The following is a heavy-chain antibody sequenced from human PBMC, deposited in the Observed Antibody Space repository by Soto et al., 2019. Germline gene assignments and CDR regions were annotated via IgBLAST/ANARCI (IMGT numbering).Heavy chain of an antibody. Sequence: EVQILESGEGSVQPGGSLRLSCAASGFTFSNFAMSWVRHAPGKGLEWVSEITGSTGTTYYADSVRGRFIISRDNSKNTLHLQMNSLRAEDTAVYYCAKDTSSSPYYMDVWGKGTTVTVSS. D-gene: IGHD2-2*01. J-gene: IGHJ6*03. CDR2: ITGSTGTT. V-gene: IGHV3-23*01. CDR1: GFTFSNFA. CDR3: AKDTSSSPYYMDV.